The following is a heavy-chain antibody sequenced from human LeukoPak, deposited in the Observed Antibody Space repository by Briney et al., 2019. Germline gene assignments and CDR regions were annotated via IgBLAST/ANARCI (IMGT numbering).Heavy chain of an antibody. CDR3: AKGGSSSWIFDY. CDR1: GFTFDDYA. CDR2: ISGDGGST. J-gene: IGHJ4*02. V-gene: IGHV3-43*02. Sequence: GGSLRFSCAASGFTFDDYAMHLVRQAPGKGLEWVSLISGDGGSTYYADSVKGRLTISRDNSKNSLYLQMNSLRTEDTALYYCAKGGSSSWIFDYWGQGTLVTVSS. D-gene: IGHD6-13*01.